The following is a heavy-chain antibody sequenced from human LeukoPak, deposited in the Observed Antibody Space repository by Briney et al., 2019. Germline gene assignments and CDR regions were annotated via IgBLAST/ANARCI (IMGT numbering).Heavy chain of an antibody. CDR1: GFTFSSYW. J-gene: IGHJ6*02. V-gene: IGHV3-7*01. CDR3: ARAGYILTGYYGMDV. CDR2: IKQDGSEK. D-gene: IGHD3-9*01. Sequence: GGSLRLSCAASGFTFSSYWMSWVRQAPGKGLEWEANIKQDGSEKYYVDSVKGRFTISRDNAKNSLYLQMNSLRAEDTAVYYCARAGYILTGYYGMDVWGQGTTVTVSS.